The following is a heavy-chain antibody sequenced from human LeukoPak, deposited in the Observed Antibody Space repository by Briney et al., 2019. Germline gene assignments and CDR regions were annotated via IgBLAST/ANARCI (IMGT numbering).Heavy chain of an antibody. CDR2: ISSSSSYI. Sequence: SGGSLRLSCAASGFTFSSYSMNWVRQAPGKGLEWVSSISSSSSYIYYADSVKGRFTISRDNSKNTLYLQMNSLRAEDTAVYYCARDRYYYGSGSYYLADYWGQGTLVTVSS. V-gene: IGHV3-21*01. D-gene: IGHD3-10*01. J-gene: IGHJ4*02. CDR3: ARDRYYYGSGSYYLADY. CDR1: GFTFSSYS.